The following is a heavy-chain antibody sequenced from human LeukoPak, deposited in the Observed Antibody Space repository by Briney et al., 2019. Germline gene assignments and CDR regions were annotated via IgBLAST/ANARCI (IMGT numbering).Heavy chain of an antibody. CDR3: ARRSGIALAGAFDY. CDR2: ISGSGDRT. D-gene: IGHD6-19*01. Sequence: GGSLRLSCAVSGFTFSNYAMKWVRQAPGKGLEWVSGISGSGDRTNYADSVKGRFTIARDNSKNTLYLQMNSLRAEDRAVYYCARRSGIALAGAFDYWGQGTLVTVSS. CDR1: GFTFSNYA. J-gene: IGHJ4*02. V-gene: IGHV3-23*01.